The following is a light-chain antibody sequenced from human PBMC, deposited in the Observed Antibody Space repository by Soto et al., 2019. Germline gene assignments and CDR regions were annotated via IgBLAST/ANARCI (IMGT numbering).Light chain of an antibody. CDR2: ENN. CDR3: QSYDSDFVV. Sequence: NFMLTQPHSXXXXXGXTLSISCTRSRGSISNNYVQWYQQRPGSAPTTVIYENNQRLSGVPDRFSGSTDGSSNSASLTISGLQTEDEADYYCQSYDSDFVVFGGGTKGPS. V-gene: IGLV6-57*04. CDR1: RGSISNNY. J-gene: IGLJ2*01.